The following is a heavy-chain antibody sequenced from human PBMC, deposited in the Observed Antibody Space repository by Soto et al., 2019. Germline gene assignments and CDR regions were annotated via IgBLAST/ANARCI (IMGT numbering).Heavy chain of an antibody. D-gene: IGHD6-19*01. CDR3: ARQRGYSSGWYLYYYMDV. V-gene: IGHV5-51*01. CDR1: GYSFTSYW. CDR2: IYPGDSDT. J-gene: IGHJ6*03. Sequence: GESLKISCKGSGYSFTSYWIGWVRQMPGKGLEWMGIIYPGDSDTRYSPSFQGQVTISADKSISTAYLQWSSLKASDTAMYYCARQRGYSSGWYLYYYMDVWGKGTTVTVSS.